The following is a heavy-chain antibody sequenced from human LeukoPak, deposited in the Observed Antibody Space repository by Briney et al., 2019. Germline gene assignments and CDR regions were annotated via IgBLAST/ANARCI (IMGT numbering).Heavy chain of an antibody. D-gene: IGHD6-13*01. J-gene: IGHJ6*02. CDR1: GGTFSSYA. V-gene: IGHV1-69*04. Sequence: SVKVSCKASGGTFSSYAISWVRQAPGQGLEWMGRIIPILGIANYAQKFQGRVTLTADKSTSTAYMELSSLRSEDTAVYYCARDLIAAAGIPYYGMDVWGQGTTVTVSS. CDR2: IIPILGIA. CDR3: ARDLIAAAGIPYYGMDV.